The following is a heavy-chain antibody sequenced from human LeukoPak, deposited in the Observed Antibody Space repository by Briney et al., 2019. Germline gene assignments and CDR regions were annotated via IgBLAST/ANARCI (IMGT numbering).Heavy chain of an antibody. Sequence: ASVKVSCKASGYTFTSYYIHWVRQAPGQGLEWMGLINPSGGSTNYAQKFQGRITMTRDMSTSTVYMELSSLRSEDTAVYYCARDQLQYPHQGFDPWGQGTLVTVSS. V-gene: IGHV1-46*01. D-gene: IGHD4-11*01. CDR3: ARDQLQYPHQGFDP. J-gene: IGHJ5*02. CDR1: GYTFTSYY. CDR2: INPSGGST.